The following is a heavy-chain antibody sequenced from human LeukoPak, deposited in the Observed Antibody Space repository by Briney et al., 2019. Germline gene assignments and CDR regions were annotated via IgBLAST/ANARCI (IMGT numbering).Heavy chain of an antibody. D-gene: IGHD5-12*01. CDR2: VSGNGVST. J-gene: IGHJ4*02. Sequence: PGGSLRLSCSASGFTISNYALHWVRQAPGKGLEYVSGVSGNGVSTYYADSLQGRFTISRDNSKDTLYFQMSSLRAEDTAVYYCVKAAGGYGGYYFDYWGQGTLVTVSS. V-gene: IGHV3-64*05. CDR1: GFTISNYA. CDR3: VKAAGGYGGYYFDY.